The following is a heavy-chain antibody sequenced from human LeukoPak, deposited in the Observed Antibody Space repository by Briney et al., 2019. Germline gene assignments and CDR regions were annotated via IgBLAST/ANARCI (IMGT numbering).Heavy chain of an antibody. V-gene: IGHV3-30*02. CDR1: GLTFSSYS. J-gene: IGHJ4*02. D-gene: IGHD2-2*01. Sequence: GGSLRLSLAASGLTFSSYSMNWVRQAPAKGLEGGAFIRYDGSNKYYADSVKGRFTISRDNAKNSLYLQMNSLRAEDTAVYYCARFELSYCSSTSCYYFDYWGQGTLVTVSS. CDR3: ARFELSYCSSTSCYYFDY. CDR2: IRYDGSNK.